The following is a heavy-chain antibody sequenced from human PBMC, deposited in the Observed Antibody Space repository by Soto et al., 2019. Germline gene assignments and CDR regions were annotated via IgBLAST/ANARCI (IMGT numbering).Heavy chain of an antibody. V-gene: IGHV3-66*01. CDR1: GFTVSNNY. D-gene: IGHD3-10*01. CDR3: GRGEGSGSNALGY. Sequence: EVVLHESGGGFVQPGGSLRLSCAASGFTVSNNYMAWVRQAPGKGLEWVSVIQGGGSISYAESVRDRFSISRDSSKNMVFLEMNNLRPEDTAVYCCGRGEGSGSNALGYWGQGSQVTVSS. J-gene: IGHJ4*02. CDR2: IQGGGSI.